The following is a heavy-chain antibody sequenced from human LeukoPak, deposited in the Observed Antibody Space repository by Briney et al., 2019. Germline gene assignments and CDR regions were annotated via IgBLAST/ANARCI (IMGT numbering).Heavy chain of an antibody. Sequence: GGSLRLSCAASGFSFSNYAMTWVRQAPGKGLEWVSVIGSDGGGIQYADSVKGRFSISRDNSKNTLYLQMNSLRVEDTAVCYCAKYAPPTTVVTRFFDYWGQGTLVTVSS. V-gene: IGHV3-23*01. J-gene: IGHJ4*02. CDR2: IGSDGGGI. D-gene: IGHD4-23*01. CDR3: AKYAPPTTVVTRFFDY. CDR1: GFSFSNYA.